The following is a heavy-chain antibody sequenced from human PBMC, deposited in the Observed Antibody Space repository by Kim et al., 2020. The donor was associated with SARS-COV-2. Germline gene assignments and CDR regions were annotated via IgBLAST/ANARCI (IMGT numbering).Heavy chain of an antibody. CDR3: AKDGSGSYYNVLLDAFDI. Sequence: GGSLRLSCAASGFTFSSYAMSWVRQAPGKGLEWVSAISGSGGSAYYADSVKGRFTISRDNSKNTLYLQMNSLRAEDTAVYYCAKDGSGSYYNVLLDAFDIWGQGTMVTVSS. CDR1: GFTFSSYA. D-gene: IGHD3-10*01. J-gene: IGHJ3*02. CDR2: ISGSGGSA. V-gene: IGHV3-23*01.